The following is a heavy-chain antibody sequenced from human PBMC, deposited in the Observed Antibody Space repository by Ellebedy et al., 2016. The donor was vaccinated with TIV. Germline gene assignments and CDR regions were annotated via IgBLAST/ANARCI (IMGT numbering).Heavy chain of an antibody. CDR1: GGSINSSSYY. D-gene: IGHD6-13*01. J-gene: IGHJ4*02. CDR2: VSYSGNT. Sequence: SETLSLTCTVSGGSINSSSYYWGWIRQPPGKGLEWIGSVSYSGNTYYNATLKSRVTISVGTSENQFSLKLSSVTAADTAIYYCAGVRDGSRPFDYWGQGTLVTVSS. V-gene: IGHV4-39*07. CDR3: AGVRDGSRPFDY.